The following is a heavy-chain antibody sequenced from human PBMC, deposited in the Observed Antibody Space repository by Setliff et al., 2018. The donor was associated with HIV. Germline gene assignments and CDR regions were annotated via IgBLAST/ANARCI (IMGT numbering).Heavy chain of an antibody. CDR2: INAGNGDT. D-gene: IGHD2-8*01. Sequence: ASVKVSCKASGGTFSSYAISWVRQTPGQRLEWMGWINAGNGDTKYSQKFQGRVTITADTSTSTAYMELRSLRSDDTAVYYCARVNDILLGYWVGYFDYWGQGTLVTVSS. CDR3: ARVNDILLGYWVGYFDY. CDR1: GGTFSSYA. J-gene: IGHJ4*02. V-gene: IGHV1-18*01.